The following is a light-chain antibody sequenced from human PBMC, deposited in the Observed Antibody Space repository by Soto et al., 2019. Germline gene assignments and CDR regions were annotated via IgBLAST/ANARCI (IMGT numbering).Light chain of an antibody. CDR3: QQRNIWPPVT. V-gene: IGKV3-15*01. CDR2: GAS. J-gene: IGKJ5*01. CDR1: QSVSSN. Sequence: DIVMTQSPATLSVSPGERATLSCRASQSVSSNLAWYQQKPGQAPRLLIYGASTRATGIPARFSGSGSGTDFTLTISSLEPEDFAVYYCQQRNIWPPVTFGQGTRREIK.